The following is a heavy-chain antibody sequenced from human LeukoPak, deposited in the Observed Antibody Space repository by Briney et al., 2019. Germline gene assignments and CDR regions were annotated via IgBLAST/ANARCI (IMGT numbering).Heavy chain of an antibody. CDR2: IYYSGST. CDR3: ARGERRRFDP. V-gene: IGHV4-59*01. CDR1: GGSISSYY. J-gene: IGHJ5*02. Sequence: SETLSLTCIVSGGSISSYYWSWTRQPPGKGLEWIGYIYYSGSTNYNPSLKSRVTISVDTSKNQFSLKLSSVTAADTAVYYCARGERRRFDPWGQGTLVTVSS. D-gene: IGHD5-24*01.